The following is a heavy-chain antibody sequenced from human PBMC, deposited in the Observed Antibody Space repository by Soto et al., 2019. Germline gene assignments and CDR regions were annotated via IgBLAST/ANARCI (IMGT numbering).Heavy chain of an antibody. J-gene: IGHJ5*02. CDR2: IYPGDSDT. CDR3: ARRGQYCSTSSCRFDP. CDR1: GYSFASYW. D-gene: IGHD2-2*01. Sequence: PGESLKISCQGSGYSFASYWIGWVRQMPGKDLEWMGIIYPGDSDTRYSPSFQGQVTISADKSISTTYLQWSSLKASDTAMYYCARRGQYCSTSSCRFDPWGQGXLVTVSS. V-gene: IGHV5-51*01.